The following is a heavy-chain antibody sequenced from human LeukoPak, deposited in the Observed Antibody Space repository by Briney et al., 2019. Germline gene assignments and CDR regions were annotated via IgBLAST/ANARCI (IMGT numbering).Heavy chain of an antibody. CDR2: TSSSDAGT. Sequence: GGSLRLSCAASGFSFSTYAMSWVRQTPGKGLEWVAATSSSDAGTYHADSVRGRFTISRDNSKNTLYLQMNSLRAEDAAVYFCAKAPVTSCRGAYCYPFDSWGQGTLVTVSS. D-gene: IGHD2-21*01. V-gene: IGHV3-23*01. CDR3: AKAPVTSCRGAYCYPFDS. J-gene: IGHJ4*02. CDR1: GFSFSTYA.